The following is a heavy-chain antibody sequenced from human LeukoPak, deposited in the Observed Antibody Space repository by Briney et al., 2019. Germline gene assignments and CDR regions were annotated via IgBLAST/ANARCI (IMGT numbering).Heavy chain of an antibody. CDR1: GGSISSYY. V-gene: IGHV4-59*01. D-gene: IGHD2-2*01. CDR3: ARDGPAYTSRWYDYYYGLDV. Sequence: SETLSLTCTVSGGSISSYYWSWIRQPPGKGLEWIGYIYYSGSTNYNPSLKSRVTISIDTSKNQFSLKLTSVTSADTAVYYCARDGPAYTSRWYDYYYGLDVWGQGTTVTVSS. J-gene: IGHJ6*02. CDR2: IYYSGST.